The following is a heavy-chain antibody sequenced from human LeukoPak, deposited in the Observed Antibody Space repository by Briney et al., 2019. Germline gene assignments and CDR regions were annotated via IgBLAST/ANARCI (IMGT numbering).Heavy chain of an antibody. CDR3: ARDAAQYCSGGSCYFGAWFDS. D-gene: IGHD2-15*01. J-gene: IGHJ5*01. Sequence: SETLSLTCTVSGGSIRSSTSYWGWIRQPPGKGLEWIGSIYYSGTTYYNSSLKSRVTISVDTSKNQFSVRLTSVTAADTAVYYCARDAAQYCSGGSCYFGAWFDSWGQGTLVTVSS. CDR2: IYYSGTT. CDR1: GGSIRSSTSY. V-gene: IGHV4-39*07.